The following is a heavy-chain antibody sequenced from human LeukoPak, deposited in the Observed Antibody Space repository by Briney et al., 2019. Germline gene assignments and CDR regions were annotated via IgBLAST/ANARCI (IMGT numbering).Heavy chain of an antibody. J-gene: IGHJ4*02. CDR3: AKHVSGSLFYFDY. V-gene: IGHV3-23*01. D-gene: IGHD3-10*01. Sequence: QTGGSLRPSCAASGFTFRNCAMSWVRQAPGKGLEWVSGISGTGYNTYYADSVKGRFTISRDNSKNALYLQMNSLGAEDTAVYYCAKHVSGSLFYFDYWGQRTLVTVSS. CDR1: GFTFRNCA. CDR2: ISGTGYNT.